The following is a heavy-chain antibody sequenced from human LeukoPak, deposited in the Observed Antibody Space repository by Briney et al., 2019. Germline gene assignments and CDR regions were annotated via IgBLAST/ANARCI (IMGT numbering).Heavy chain of an antibody. CDR1: GFTFDDNA. V-gene: IGHV3-43*02. CDR3: FLRTDAFDI. J-gene: IGHJ3*02. CDR2: ISGDGGST. Sequence: PGGSLRFSCAASGFTFDDNAMHWIRQAPGKGLEWVSLISGDGGSTYYADSVKGRFTISRDNSKNSLYLQMNSLRTEDTALYYCFLRTDAFDIWGQGTMVTVSS.